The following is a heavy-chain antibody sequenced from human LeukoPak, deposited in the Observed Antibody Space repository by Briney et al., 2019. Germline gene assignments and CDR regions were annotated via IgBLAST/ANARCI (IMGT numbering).Heavy chain of an antibody. CDR1: GGSISSGGYS. D-gene: IGHD3-22*01. Sequence: SETLSLTCAVSGGSISSGGYSWSWIRQPPGKGLEWIGYIYHSGSTYYNPSLKSRVTISVDTSKNQFSLKLSSVTAADTAVYYCARGTRDYYDSSGLTLLNWFDPWGQGTLVTVSS. CDR2: IYHSGST. V-gene: IGHV4-30-2*05. J-gene: IGHJ5*02. CDR3: ARGTRDYYDSSGLTLLNWFDP.